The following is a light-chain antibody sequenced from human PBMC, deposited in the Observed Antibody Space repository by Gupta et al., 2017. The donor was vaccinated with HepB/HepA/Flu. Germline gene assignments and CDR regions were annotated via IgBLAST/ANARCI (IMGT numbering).Light chain of an antibody. CDR2: GAS. J-gene: IGKJ3*01. V-gene: IGKV3-20*01. CDR3: QQYGRSPRS. CDR1: QSVSSNY. Sequence: DIVLTQSPGTLSLSPGDRATLSCRASQSVSSNYLAWYQQRPGQAPRLLIYGASRRATGIPDRFSGSGSGTDFMLKISRLEPEDVVVYYCQQYGRSPRSFGPGTKVDV.